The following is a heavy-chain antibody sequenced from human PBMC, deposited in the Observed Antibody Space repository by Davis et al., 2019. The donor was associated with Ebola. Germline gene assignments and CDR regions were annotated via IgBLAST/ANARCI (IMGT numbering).Heavy chain of an antibody. Sequence: PGGSLRLSCAASGFTFSSYGMHWVRQAPGKGLEWVAVISYDGSNKYYADSVKGRFTISRDNSKNTLYLQMNSLRAEDTAVYYCAKSPYKCSSTSCWGSGTSWYWGQGTLVTVSS. CDR1: GFTFSSYG. CDR2: ISYDGSNK. D-gene: IGHD2-2*01. V-gene: IGHV3-30*18. J-gene: IGHJ4*02. CDR3: AKSPYKCSSTSCWGSGTSWY.